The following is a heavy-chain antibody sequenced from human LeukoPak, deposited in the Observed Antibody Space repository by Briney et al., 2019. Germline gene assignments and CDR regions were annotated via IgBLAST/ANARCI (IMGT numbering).Heavy chain of an antibody. V-gene: IGHV4-34*01. Sequence: KTSETLSLTCAVYGVSFSGYYWSWIRQPPGKGLEWIGSIYYSGSTYYNPSLKSRVTISVDTSKNQFSLKLSSVTAADTAVYYCARAFIHYDILTGYYWGYFDYWGQGTLVTVSS. CDR2: IYYSGST. CDR3: ARAFIHYDILTGYYWGYFDY. D-gene: IGHD3-9*01. J-gene: IGHJ4*02. CDR1: GVSFSGYY.